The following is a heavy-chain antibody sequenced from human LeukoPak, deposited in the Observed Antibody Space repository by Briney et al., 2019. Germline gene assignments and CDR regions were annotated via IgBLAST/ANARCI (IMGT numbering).Heavy chain of an antibody. CDR2: INHSGST. D-gene: IGHD3-22*01. CDR1: GGSFSGYY. Sequence: SETLSPTCAVYGGSFSGYYWSWIRQPPGKGLEWIGEINHSGSTNYNPSLKSRVTISVDTSKNQFSLKLSSVTAADTAVYYCARRNYYDSSGLQSDAFDIWGQGTMVTVSS. J-gene: IGHJ3*02. V-gene: IGHV4-34*01. CDR3: ARRNYYDSSGLQSDAFDI.